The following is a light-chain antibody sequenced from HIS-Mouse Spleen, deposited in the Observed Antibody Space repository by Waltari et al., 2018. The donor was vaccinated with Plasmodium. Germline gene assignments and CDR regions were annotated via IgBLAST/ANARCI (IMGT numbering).Light chain of an antibody. Sequence: QSALTQPPSASGSSGQSVTISCSGPSSDVGGYHYVSWYQRPPGKAPKLMIYEVSKRPSGVPDRFSGSKSGNTASLTVSGLQAEDEADYYCSSYAGSNNLVFGGGTKLTVL. CDR2: EVS. V-gene: IGLV2-8*01. J-gene: IGLJ2*01. CDR1: SSDVGGYHY. CDR3: SSYAGSNNLV.